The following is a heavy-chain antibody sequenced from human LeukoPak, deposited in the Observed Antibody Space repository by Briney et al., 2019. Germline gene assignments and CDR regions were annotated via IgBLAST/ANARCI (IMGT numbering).Heavy chain of an antibody. Sequence: ASVKVSCKASGGTFSSYAISWVRQAPGQGLEWMGGIIPIFGTANYAQKFQGRVTITADKSTSTAYMELSSLRSEDTAVYYCARSFIAAAGTISYFDYCGQGTLVTVPS. CDR1: GGTFSSYA. CDR3: ARSFIAAAGTISYFDY. CDR2: IIPIFGTA. D-gene: IGHD6-13*01. J-gene: IGHJ4*02. V-gene: IGHV1-69*06.